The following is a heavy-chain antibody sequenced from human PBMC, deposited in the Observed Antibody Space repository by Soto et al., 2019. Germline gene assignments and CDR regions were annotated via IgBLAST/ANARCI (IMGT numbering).Heavy chain of an antibody. Sequence: SVKVSCKASGGSFNSHAYSWVRRAPGQGLEWMGKIVPVLGTPNSAPKFQARLTITADETTSTVHMEVSRLTSDDTAVYYCARASNYYGRGLSWFDSWGQGTMVTVSS. J-gene: IGHJ5*01. CDR1: GGSFNSHA. CDR3: ARASNYYGRGLSWFDS. CDR2: IVPVLGTP. D-gene: IGHD3-10*01. V-gene: IGHV1-69*11.